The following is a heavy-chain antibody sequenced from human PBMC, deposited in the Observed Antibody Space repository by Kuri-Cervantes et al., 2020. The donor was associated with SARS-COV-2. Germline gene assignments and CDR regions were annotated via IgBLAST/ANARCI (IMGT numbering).Heavy chain of an antibody. Sequence: GRSLRLSWAASGFTVSSNYVSWVRQAPGKGLEWVANIKQDGSEKYYVDSVKGRFTISRDNSKNTLYLQMNSLRAEDTAVYYCAKVQATVTAFDYWGQGTLVTVSS. V-gene: IGHV3-7*03. J-gene: IGHJ4*02. CDR2: IKQDGSEK. CDR1: GFTVSSNY. D-gene: IGHD4-17*01. CDR3: AKVQATVTAFDY.